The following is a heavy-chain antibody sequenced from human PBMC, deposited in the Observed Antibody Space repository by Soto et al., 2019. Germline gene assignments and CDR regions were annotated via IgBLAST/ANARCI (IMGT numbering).Heavy chain of an antibody. J-gene: IGHJ4*02. CDR2: IMPIIGTA. Sequence: QVQLVQSGAEVKKPGSSVKVSCKASGGTFSSHVFNWVRQAPGQGLEWRGGIMPIIGTANYAQKFQGRVTIAADESTRTAYMELSSLRSEDTAVYYCARDLEFRDGNISPLDYWGQGTMVTVSS. D-gene: IGHD3-10*01. CDR3: ARDLEFRDGNISPLDY. CDR1: GGTFSSHV. V-gene: IGHV1-69*01.